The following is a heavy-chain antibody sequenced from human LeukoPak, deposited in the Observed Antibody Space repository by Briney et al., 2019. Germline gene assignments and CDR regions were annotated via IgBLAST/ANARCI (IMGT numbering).Heavy chain of an antibody. J-gene: IGHJ6*04. CDR1: GFIFSDYG. CDR2: IGGRGGST. CDR3: AELGITMIGGV. D-gene: IGHD3-10*02. Sequence: WGSLRLSCAASGFIFSDYGMSWVRQAPGKGLEWVSTIGGRGGSTYYADSVKGRFTISRDNAKNSLYLQMNSLRAEDTAVYYCAELGITMIGGVWGKGTTVTISS. V-gene: IGHV3-23*01.